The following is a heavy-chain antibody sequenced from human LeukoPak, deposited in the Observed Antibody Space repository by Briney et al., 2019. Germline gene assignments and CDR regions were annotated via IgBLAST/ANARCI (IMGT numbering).Heavy chain of an antibody. CDR3: VKFSTSGILKGDY. V-gene: IGHV1-69*06. D-gene: IGHD2/OR15-2a*01. J-gene: IGHJ4*02. CDR2: IIPIFGTA. Sequence: ASVKVSCKASGGTFSSYAISWVRQAPGQGLEWMGGIIPIFGTANYAQKFQGRLTFTADKSTNTAYMELSSLKPEDTAVYFCVKFSTSGILKGDYWGQGTLVTVAS. CDR1: GGTFSSYA.